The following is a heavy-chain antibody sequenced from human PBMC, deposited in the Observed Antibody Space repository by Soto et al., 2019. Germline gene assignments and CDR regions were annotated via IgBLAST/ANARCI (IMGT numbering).Heavy chain of an antibody. J-gene: IGHJ4*02. V-gene: IGHV3-53*04. D-gene: IGHD4-17*01. CDR3: AREVDGYGDYVFDY. CDR2: IYSGGST. CDR1: GFTVSSNN. Sequence: PGGSLRLSSAASGFTVSSNNMNWVRQAPGKGLEWVSVIYSGGSTYYADSVKGRFSISRHNSKNTLYLQMNSLRADDTAVYYCAREVDGYGDYVFDYWGQGTLVTLSS.